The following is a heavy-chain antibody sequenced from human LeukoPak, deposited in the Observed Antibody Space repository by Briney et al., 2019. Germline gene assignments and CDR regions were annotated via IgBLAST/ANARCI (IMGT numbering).Heavy chain of an antibody. J-gene: IGHJ3*02. Sequence: PSETLSLTCTVSGGSISSGGYYWNWIRQHPGKGLEWIGYIYYSGSTYYNPSLKSRVTISVDTSKNQFSLKLSSVTAADTAVYYCARVPVGRGAFDIWGQGTMVTVSS. CDR3: ARVPVGRGAFDI. D-gene: IGHD3-10*01. CDR2: IYYSGST. CDR1: GGSISSGGYY. V-gene: IGHV4-31*03.